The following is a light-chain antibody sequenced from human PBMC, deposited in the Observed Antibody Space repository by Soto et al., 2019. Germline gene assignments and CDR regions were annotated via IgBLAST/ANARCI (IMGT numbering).Light chain of an antibody. Sequence: IVMTQSPATLSVSPGERATLSCRASQSVSRNLAWYQQKPGQAPRLLIYGASTRATGIPARFSGSRSGTEFTRTSTSLQSEDFAVCYCHQYNTWPPITFGEGTRLEIK. J-gene: IGKJ5*01. CDR2: GAS. V-gene: IGKV3-15*01. CDR3: HQYNTWPPIT. CDR1: QSVSRN.